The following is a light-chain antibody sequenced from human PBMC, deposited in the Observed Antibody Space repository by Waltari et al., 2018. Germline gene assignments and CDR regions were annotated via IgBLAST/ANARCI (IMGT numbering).Light chain of an antibody. CDR1: TSNFGGNH. Sequence: QSLLTPPLSVSAAAGQKVTISCSGSTSNFGGNHESWYQHFPGTTPKLLIYDSDKRPSGIPDRFSGSKSGTSATLGITGLQTGDEADYYCGTWDNSLTAGVFGGGTKLTVL. CDR3: GTWDNSLTAGV. CDR2: DSD. V-gene: IGLV1-51*01. J-gene: IGLJ2*01.